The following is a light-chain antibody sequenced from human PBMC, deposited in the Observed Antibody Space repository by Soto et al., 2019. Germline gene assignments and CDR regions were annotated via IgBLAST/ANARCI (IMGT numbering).Light chain of an antibody. J-gene: IGKJ4*01. CDR3: QKYNSAPLT. CDR2: AAS. Sequence: DIRTTQSPASLSASVGDRDTINCRASQVISHYLAWYQQKPGKVPELLIYAASTLQSGVPSRFSGSGSGTDFTLTISSLQPEDVATYYCQKYNSAPLTSGGGTKVDIK. CDR1: QVISHY. V-gene: IGKV1-27*01.